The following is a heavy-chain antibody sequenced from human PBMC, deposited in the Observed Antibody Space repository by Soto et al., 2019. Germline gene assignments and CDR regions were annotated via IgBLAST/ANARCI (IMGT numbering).Heavy chain of an antibody. Sequence: QVQLQESGPGLVKPSGTLSLTCAVSGGSISSSNWWSWVRQPPGKGLEWIGEIYHSGSTNYNPSHKSRVTISVDQSKTQFSLKLSSVTAADTAVYYCASVRGGYYYAMDVWGQGTTVTVSS. J-gene: IGHJ6*02. CDR3: ASVRGGYYYAMDV. CDR1: GGSISSSNW. D-gene: IGHD3-10*02. CDR2: IYHSGST. V-gene: IGHV4-4*02.